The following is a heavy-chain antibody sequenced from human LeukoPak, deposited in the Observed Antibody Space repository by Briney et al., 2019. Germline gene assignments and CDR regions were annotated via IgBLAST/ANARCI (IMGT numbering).Heavy chain of an antibody. D-gene: IGHD2-15*01. V-gene: IGHV1-2*02. CDR1: GYTFTGYY. CDR3: AIAGGGSDAFDI. Sequence: ASVKVSCKASGYTFTGYYMHWVRQAPGQGLEWMGRINPNSGGTNYAQNLQGRVTMTRDTSISTAYMELSRLRSDDTALYYCAIAGGGSDAFDIWGHGTMVTVSS. J-gene: IGHJ3*02. CDR2: INPNSGGT.